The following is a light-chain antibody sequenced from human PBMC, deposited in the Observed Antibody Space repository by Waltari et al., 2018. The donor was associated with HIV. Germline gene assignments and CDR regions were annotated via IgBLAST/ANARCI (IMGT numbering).Light chain of an antibody. CDR3: QQYYSVPLT. CDR1: QSVLYNSNNKNY. Sequence: DIVMSQSPDSLAVSLGERATINCKSSQSVLYNSNNKNYLAWYQQKPGQPPKLLIYWASTRESGVPDRVSGSGSGPDFTLTISSLQAEDVAVYYCQQYYSVPLTVGGGTKVEIK. CDR2: WAS. J-gene: IGKJ4*01. V-gene: IGKV4-1*01.